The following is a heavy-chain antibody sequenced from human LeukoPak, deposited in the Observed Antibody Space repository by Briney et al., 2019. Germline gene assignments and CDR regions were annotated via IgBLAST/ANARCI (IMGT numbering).Heavy chain of an antibody. Sequence: SETLSLTCTVSGGSISSYYWSWIRQPPGKGLEWIGYIYYSGSTNYNPSLKSRVTISVDTSKNQFSLKLSPVTAADTAVYYCARVPYYDFWSGYSGLYYYGMDVWGQGTTVTVSS. V-gene: IGHV4-59*01. CDR3: ARVPYYDFWSGYSGLYYYGMDV. CDR2: IYYSGST. J-gene: IGHJ6*02. D-gene: IGHD3-3*01. CDR1: GGSISSYY.